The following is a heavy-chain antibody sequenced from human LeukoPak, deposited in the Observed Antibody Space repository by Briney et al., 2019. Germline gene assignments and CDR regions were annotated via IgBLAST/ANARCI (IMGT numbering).Heavy chain of an antibody. CDR2: TDRGVGSTNT. CDR3: AKEQPPLGVGATGRYNWFDP. CDR1: GFTLSIYD. V-gene: IGHV3-23*01. J-gene: IGHJ5*02. D-gene: IGHD1-26*01. Sequence: GGSLRLSCAASGFTLSIYDMSWVRQAPGKGLECVSATDRGVGSTNTYYADSAKGRFTISRDNSKNTLYLQMNGLRAEDTAVYYCAKEQPPLGVGATGRYNWFDPWGQGTLVTVSS.